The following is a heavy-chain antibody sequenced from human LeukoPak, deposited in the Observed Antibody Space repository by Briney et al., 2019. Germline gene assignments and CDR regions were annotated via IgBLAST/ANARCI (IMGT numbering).Heavy chain of an antibody. V-gene: IGHV3-23*01. Sequence: ETLSLTCTVSGGSISSYYWSWIRQPPGKGLEWVSAISGSGGSTYYADSVKGRFTISRDNSKNTLYLQMNSLRAEDTAVYYCAKSLTTVTTGDYWGQGTLVTVSS. CDR2: ISGSGGST. J-gene: IGHJ4*02. CDR1: GGSISSYY. CDR3: AKSLTTVTTGDY. D-gene: IGHD4-17*01.